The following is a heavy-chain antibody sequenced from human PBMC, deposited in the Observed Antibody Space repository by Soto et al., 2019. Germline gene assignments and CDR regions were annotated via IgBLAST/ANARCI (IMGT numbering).Heavy chain of an antibody. CDR3: AREYYDFWSGYFLAPYYYYGMDV. CDR2: ISAYNGNT. D-gene: IGHD3-3*01. Sequence: ASVKVSCKASGYTFTSYGISWVRQAPGQGLEWMGWISAYNGNTNYAQKLQGRVTMTTDTSTSTAYMELRSLRSDDTAVYYCAREYYDFWSGYFLAPYYYYGMDVWGQGTTVTV. V-gene: IGHV1-18*01. CDR1: GYTFTSYG. J-gene: IGHJ6*02.